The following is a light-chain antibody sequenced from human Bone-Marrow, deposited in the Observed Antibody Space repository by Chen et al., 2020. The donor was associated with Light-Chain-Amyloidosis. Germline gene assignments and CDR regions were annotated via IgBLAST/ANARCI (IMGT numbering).Light chain of an antibody. CDR3: SSYTITNTLV. J-gene: IGLJ1*01. Sequence: QSALTQPASVSGSPGQSITISCTGTSSDVGGDNHVSWYQQHPDKAPKLMIYEVNNRPSWVPDRFAGSKSANTASLTISGLQTEDEADYFCSSYTITNTLVFGRGTRVTVL. CDR1: SSDVGGDNH. V-gene: IGLV2-14*01. CDR2: EVN.